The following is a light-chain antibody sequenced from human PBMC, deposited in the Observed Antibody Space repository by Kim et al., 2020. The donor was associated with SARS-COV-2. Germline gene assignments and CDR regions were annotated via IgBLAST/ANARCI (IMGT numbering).Light chain of an antibody. CDR1: RSISSY. CDR3: QQSDNTRT. Sequence: IQMTQSPSSLSASVGDRVTITCRASRSISSYLSWFQQKPGKAPKLLIYGASSLQSGVPSRFSGSGSGTDFTLTISSLQPEDFATYYCQQSDNTRTFGQGTQVDIK. J-gene: IGKJ1*01. CDR2: GAS. V-gene: IGKV1-39*01.